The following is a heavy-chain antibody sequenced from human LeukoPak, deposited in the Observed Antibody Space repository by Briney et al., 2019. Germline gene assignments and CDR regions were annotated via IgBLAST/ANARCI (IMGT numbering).Heavy chain of an antibody. D-gene: IGHD5-24*01. V-gene: IGHV3-9*01. J-gene: IGHJ3*02. Sequence: PGRSPRLSCAASGFTFDENAMHWVRQAPGKGLEWVSGISWDSNSIIYADSVKGRFTISRDNAKNSLYLQMNSLRAEDTALNYCAKAMAAPGAFDIWGQGTVVTVSS. CDR3: AKAMAAPGAFDI. CDR2: ISWDSNSI. CDR1: GFTFDENA.